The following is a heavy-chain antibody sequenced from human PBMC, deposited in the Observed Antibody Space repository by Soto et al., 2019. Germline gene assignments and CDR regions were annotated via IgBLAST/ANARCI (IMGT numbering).Heavy chain of an antibody. CDR1: GYTFTGYY. CDR2: IIPIFGTA. Sequence: ASVKVSCKASGYTFTGYYMHWVRQAPGQGLEWMGGIIPIFGTANYAQKFQGRVTITADESTSTAYMELSSLRSEDTAVYYCARVYSRAKNWYFDLWGRGTLVTVSS. D-gene: IGHD6-13*01. J-gene: IGHJ2*01. V-gene: IGHV1-69*13. CDR3: ARVYSRAKNWYFDL.